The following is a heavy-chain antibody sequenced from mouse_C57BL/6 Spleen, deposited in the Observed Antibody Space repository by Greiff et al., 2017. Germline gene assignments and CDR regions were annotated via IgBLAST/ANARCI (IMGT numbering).Heavy chain of an antibody. CDR1: GYTFTSYD. J-gene: IGHJ1*03. CDR3: ARSTPVVWYFDV. V-gene: IGHV1-85*01. CDR2: IYPRAGST. Sequence: VKLVESGPELVKPGASVKLSCKASGYTFTSYDINWVKQRPGQGLEWIGWIYPRAGSTKYNEKFKGQATFTVDTSSSTAYMELHSLTSEDSAVYFYARSTPVVWYFDVWGTGTPVTVSS. D-gene: IGHD1-1*01.